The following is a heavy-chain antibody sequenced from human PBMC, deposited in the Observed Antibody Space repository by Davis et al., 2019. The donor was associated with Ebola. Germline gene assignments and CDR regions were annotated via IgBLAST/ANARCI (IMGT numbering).Heavy chain of an antibody. D-gene: IGHD3-10*01. V-gene: IGHV3-30*02. Sequence: GGSLRLSCAASGFTFSSYSMNWVRQAPGKGLEWVAFLRDDGINKYYADSVKGRFTISRDNSKNMLFLQMNSLRAEDTAVYYCAREGYYVSGSRGMDVWGKGTTVTVSS. CDR2: LRDDGINK. CDR1: GFTFSSYS. J-gene: IGHJ6*04. CDR3: AREGYYVSGSRGMDV.